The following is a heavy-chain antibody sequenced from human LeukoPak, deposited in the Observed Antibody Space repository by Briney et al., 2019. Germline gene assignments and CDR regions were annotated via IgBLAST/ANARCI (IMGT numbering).Heavy chain of an antibody. CDR3: ASSVAPGY. D-gene: IGHD6-19*01. V-gene: IGHV3-21*04. CDR2: ISSSSSYI. J-gene: IGHJ4*02. CDR1: GFTFSSYS. Sequence: KRGGSLRLSCAASGFTFSSYSMNWVRQAPGKGLEWVSSISSSSSYIYYADSVKGRFTISRDNAKNSLYLQMNSLRAEDTALYYCASSVAPGYWGQGTLVTVSS.